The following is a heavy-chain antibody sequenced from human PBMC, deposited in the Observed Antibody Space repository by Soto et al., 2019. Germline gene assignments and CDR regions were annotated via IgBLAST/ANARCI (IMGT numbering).Heavy chain of an antibody. CDR1: GYSFTSYW. D-gene: IGHD3-22*01. CDR2: IYPGDSDT. CDR3: ARQPYYYDSSGYANFDY. V-gene: IGHV5-51*01. J-gene: IGHJ4*02. Sequence: GESLKISCKGSGYSFTSYWIGWVRQMPGKGLEWMGIIYPGDSDTRYSPSFQGQVTISADKSISTAYLQWSSLKASDTAMYYCARQPYYYDSSGYANFDYWGQGTLVTVSS.